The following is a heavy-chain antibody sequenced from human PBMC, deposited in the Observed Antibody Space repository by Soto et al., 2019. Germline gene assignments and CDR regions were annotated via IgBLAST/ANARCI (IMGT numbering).Heavy chain of an antibody. CDR3: ARDAVVPYLGEHPDRYYFDY. V-gene: IGHV4-59*01. Sequence: SETLSLTCTVSGGSISSYYWSWIRQPPGKGLEWIGYIYYSGSTNYNPSLKSRVTISVDTSKNQFSLKLSSVTAADTAVYYCARDAVVPYLGEHPDRYYFDYWGQGTLVTVSS. CDR1: GGSISSYY. CDR2: IYYSGST. J-gene: IGHJ4*02. D-gene: IGHD3-16*01.